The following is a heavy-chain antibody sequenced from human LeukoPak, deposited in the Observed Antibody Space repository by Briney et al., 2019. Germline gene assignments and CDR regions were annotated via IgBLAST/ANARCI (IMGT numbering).Heavy chain of an antibody. Sequence: PGRSPRLSCAASGFTFSSYAMSWVRQAPGKGLEWVSYISSSSSTIYYADSVKGRFTISRDNAKNSLYLQMNSLRDEDTAVYYCARDLRDYLDYWGQGTLVTVSS. J-gene: IGHJ4*02. CDR2: ISSSSSTI. CDR3: ARDLRDYLDY. V-gene: IGHV3-48*02. CDR1: GFTFSSYA.